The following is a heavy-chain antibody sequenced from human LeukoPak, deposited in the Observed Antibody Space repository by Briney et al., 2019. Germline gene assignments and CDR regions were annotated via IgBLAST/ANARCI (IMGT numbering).Heavy chain of an antibody. J-gene: IGHJ4*02. V-gene: IGHV4-59*01. CDR1: GGSISTYY. D-gene: IGHD5-18*01. Sequence: KPSETLSLTCTVSGGSISTYYWSWIRQPPGKGLEWIGYIHYSGSTKYNPSLKSRVTISVDTSKNQFSLKLTSVTAADTAVYYCARDFYGYGGFFDYWGQGTLVTVSS. CDR3: ARDFYGYGGFFDY. CDR2: IHYSGST.